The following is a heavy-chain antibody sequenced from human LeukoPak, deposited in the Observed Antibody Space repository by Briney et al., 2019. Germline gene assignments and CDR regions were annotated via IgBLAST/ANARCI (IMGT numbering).Heavy chain of an antibody. CDR2: IKTKSDGGTV. CDR3: TTAGELWFGELLFW. CDR1: GFTFSNAW. V-gene: IGHV3-15*01. D-gene: IGHD3-10*01. Sequence: KSGGSLRLSCAASGFTFSNAWMSWVRQAPGKGLEWVGRIKTKSDGGTVDYAAPVKGRFTISRDDSANTLYLQMNSLKAEDTAVYYCTTAGELWFGELLFWWGQGTPVTVSA. J-gene: IGHJ4*02.